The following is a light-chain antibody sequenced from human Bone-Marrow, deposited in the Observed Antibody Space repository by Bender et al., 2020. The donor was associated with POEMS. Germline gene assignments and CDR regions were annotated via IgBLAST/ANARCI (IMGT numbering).Light chain of an antibody. CDR2: NNN. J-gene: IGLJ3*02. Sequence: QSVLTQPPSASGTPGQRVTIFCSGSSSNIGSNAVNWYQQLPGTAPKLLIYNNNQRPSGVPDRFSGSKSGTSASLAITGLQAEDEGDYYCQSYDNSLGGWVFGGGTKLTVL. CDR1: SSNIGSNA. CDR3: QSYDNSLGGWV. V-gene: IGLV1-44*01.